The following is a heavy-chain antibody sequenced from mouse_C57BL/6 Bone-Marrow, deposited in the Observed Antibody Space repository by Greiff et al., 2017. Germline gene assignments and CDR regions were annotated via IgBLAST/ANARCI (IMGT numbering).Heavy chain of an antibody. CDR3: AREGGQLRSRLFAY. CDR1: GYTFTSYG. Sequence: QVQLKESGAELARPGASVKLSCKASGYTFTSYGISWVKQRTGQGLEWIGEIYPRSGNTYYNEKFKGKATLTADKSSSTAYMELRSLTSEDSAVYFCAREGGQLRSRLFAYWGRGTLVTVSA. J-gene: IGHJ3*01. CDR2: IYPRSGNT. D-gene: IGHD3-2*02. V-gene: IGHV1-81*01.